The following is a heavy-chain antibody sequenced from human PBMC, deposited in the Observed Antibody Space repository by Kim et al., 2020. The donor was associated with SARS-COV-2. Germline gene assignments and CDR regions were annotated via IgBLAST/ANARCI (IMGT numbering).Heavy chain of an antibody. CDR1: GGSISSSSYY. CDR3: ARHGGGYGHYT. CDR2: IYYSGST. V-gene: IGHV4-39*01. Sequence: SETLSLTCTVSGGSISSSSYYWGWIRQPPGKGLEWIGSIYYSGSTYYNPSLKSRVTISVDTSKNQFSLKLSSVTAADTAVYYCARHGGGYGHYTWGQGTLVTVAS. D-gene: IGHD4-17*01. J-gene: IGHJ5*02.